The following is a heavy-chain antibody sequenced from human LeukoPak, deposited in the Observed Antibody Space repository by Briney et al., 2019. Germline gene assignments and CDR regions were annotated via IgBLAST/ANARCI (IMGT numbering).Heavy chain of an antibody. Sequence: GGSLRLSCAASGFTFSSSAMSWVRQAPGKGLEWVSAISNNGGYTYYADSVQGRFTISRDNSKSTLCLQMNSLRAEDTAVYYCAREGAAAGTYYYGMDVWGQGTTVTVSS. V-gene: IGHV3-23*01. J-gene: IGHJ6*02. D-gene: IGHD6-13*01. CDR3: AREGAAAGTYYYGMDV. CDR1: GFTFSSSA. CDR2: ISNNGGYT.